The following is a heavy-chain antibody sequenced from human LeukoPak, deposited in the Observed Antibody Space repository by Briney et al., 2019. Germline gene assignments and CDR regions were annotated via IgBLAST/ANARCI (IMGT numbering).Heavy chain of an antibody. D-gene: IGHD2-21*01. CDR2: INGGGGTS. V-gene: IGHV1-46*01. CDR3: ARERGFCGGDCYHRGGFDF. J-gene: IGHJ4*02. Sequence: ASVKVSCKASGYSFTDHHIHWVRQAPGQGPEWMGIINGGGGTSTYAQIFQGRVTMARDTSTSTMYMELSSLKSEDTAVYFCARERGFCGGDCYHRGGFDFWGQGTLVTVSS. CDR1: GYSFTDHH.